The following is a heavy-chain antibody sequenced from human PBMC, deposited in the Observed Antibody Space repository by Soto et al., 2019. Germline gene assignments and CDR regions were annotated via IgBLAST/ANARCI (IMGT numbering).Heavy chain of an antibody. Sequence: QGQLVESGGGVVQPGGSLRLSWAASGFTFSSYAMHVVRQAAGKGLELVAVISYDGSNKYYADSVKGRFTISRDNSKHTLYLQMNGMRAEDTDVYYCARGPTEPDAFDIWGQGKMVTVSS. CDR1: GFTFSSYA. V-gene: IGHV3-30-3*01. CDR2: ISYDGSNK. D-gene: IGHD4-17*01. J-gene: IGHJ3*02. CDR3: ARGPTEPDAFDI.